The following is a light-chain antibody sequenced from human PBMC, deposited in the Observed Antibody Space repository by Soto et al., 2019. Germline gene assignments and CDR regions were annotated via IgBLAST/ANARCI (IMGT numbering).Light chain of an antibody. CDR2: GAS. V-gene: IGKV3-20*01. CDR3: QQYGNSPIT. Sequence: EIVLTQSPGPLSLSPGERSTLSCRASQSVTNNYLAWYQQKPGQAPRLLIDGASSRATGVPDRFSGTGSGTDFTLTISRLEPEDFAVFYCQQYGNSPITFGQGTRLEIK. J-gene: IGKJ5*01. CDR1: QSVTNNY.